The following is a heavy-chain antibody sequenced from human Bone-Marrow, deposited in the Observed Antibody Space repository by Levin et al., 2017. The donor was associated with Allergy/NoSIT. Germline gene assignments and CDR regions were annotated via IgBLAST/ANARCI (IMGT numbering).Heavy chain of an antibody. Sequence: SQILSLTCTVSGDSISGYYWSWIRQLPGKGLEWIGYIYYSGTTNYNPSLKSRITISLDMSKNQFSLKVNSVTAADTAVYFCARLGRVAAAGTYNYHSMDVWGKGTTVTVSS. CDR2: IYYSGTT. J-gene: IGHJ6*03. CDR3: ARLGRVAAAGTYNYHSMDV. CDR1: GDSISGYY. V-gene: IGHV4-59*01. D-gene: IGHD6-13*01.